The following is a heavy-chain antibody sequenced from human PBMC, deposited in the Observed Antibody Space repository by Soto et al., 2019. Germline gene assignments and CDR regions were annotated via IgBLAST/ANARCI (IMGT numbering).Heavy chain of an antibody. J-gene: IGHJ4*02. CDR3: AKSRGYRWSTYSFDA. CDR2: ISGSGYSK. V-gene: IGHV3-23*01. D-gene: IGHD5-12*01. CDR1: GFSFDSHS. Sequence: EVQLLESGGGLVQPGGSLKLSCAASGFSFDSHSMSWVRQAPGKGLEWVAGISGSGYSKYHADSVRGRFTISRDNSWNTLNLQMNSLRAEDTALYYCAKSRGYRWSTYSFDAWGQGTVVTVSS.